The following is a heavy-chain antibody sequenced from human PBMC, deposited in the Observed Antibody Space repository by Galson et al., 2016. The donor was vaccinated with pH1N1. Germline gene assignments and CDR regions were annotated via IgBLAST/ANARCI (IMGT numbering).Heavy chain of an antibody. CDR3: ARPSRNFGDCAY. V-gene: IGHV4-39*01. J-gene: IGHJ4*02. CDR1: GGSVGSDCY. D-gene: IGHD4-17*01. CDR2: IYYSGST. Sequence: SETLSLTCSVSGGSVGSDCYWGWIRQPPGKGLEWIGSIYYSGSTYYNPSLRGRVTISMDTSRNQLSLMLTSVTAADTAGYYCARPSRNFGDCAYWGQGTLVAVSS.